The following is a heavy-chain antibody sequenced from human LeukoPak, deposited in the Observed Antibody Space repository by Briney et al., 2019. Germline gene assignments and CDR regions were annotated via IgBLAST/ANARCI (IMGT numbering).Heavy chain of an antibody. Sequence: SETLSLTCAVSGGSISSGGYSWSWIRQPPGKGLEWIGYIYHSGSTYYNPSLKSRVTISVDRSKNQFSLKLSSVTAADTAVYYCARAGGFGELFPFDYWGQGTLVTVSS. CDR1: GGSISSGGYS. CDR2: IYHSGST. D-gene: IGHD3-10*01. V-gene: IGHV4-30-2*01. J-gene: IGHJ4*02. CDR3: ARAGGFGELFPFDY.